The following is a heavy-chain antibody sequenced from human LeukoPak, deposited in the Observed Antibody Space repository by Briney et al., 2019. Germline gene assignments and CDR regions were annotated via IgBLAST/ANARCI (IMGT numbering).Heavy chain of an antibody. CDR1: GFTFSSYA. CDR3: AKGVAVASNFDY. Sequence: GGSLRLSCAASGFTFSSYAMHWVRQAPGKGLEWVAVISYDGSNKYYADSVKGRFTISRDNSKNTLYLQMNSLRAEDTAVYYCAKGVAVASNFDYWAREPWSPSPQ. V-gene: IGHV3-30-3*01. CDR2: ISYDGSNK. D-gene: IGHD6-19*01. J-gene: IGHJ4*02.